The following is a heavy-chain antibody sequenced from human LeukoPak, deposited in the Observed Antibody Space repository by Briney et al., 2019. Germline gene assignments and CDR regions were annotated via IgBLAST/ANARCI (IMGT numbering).Heavy chain of an antibody. CDR1: GFPFRDHY. CDR3: GRGHWGLDF. CDR2: ISQSGSDM. V-gene: IGHV3-11*01. J-gene: IGHJ4*02. D-gene: IGHD7-27*01. Sequence: PGGSLRLPCAVSGFPFRDHYMPWVRQAPGRGLEWVSWISQSGSDMSYSDSVKGRFTIYRDNARNSLFPQMDRLRPEDTAVYYCGRGHWGLDFWGQGTLLTVSS.